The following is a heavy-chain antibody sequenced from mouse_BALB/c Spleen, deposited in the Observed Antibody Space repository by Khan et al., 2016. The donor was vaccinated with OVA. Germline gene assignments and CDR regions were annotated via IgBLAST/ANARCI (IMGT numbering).Heavy chain of an antibody. CDR3: TRDRIEY. CDR1: GYTFTTYW. Sequence: QVQLKQSGAERAKPGASVKMSCKASGYTFTTYWMHWVKQRPGQGLEWIGYINPTSGYTDYNEKFKDRATLSAAKSSSTAYMQLSSLTSEDSAVYYCTRDRIEYWGQGTTLTVSS. J-gene: IGHJ2*01. V-gene: IGHV1-7*01. CDR2: INPTSGYT.